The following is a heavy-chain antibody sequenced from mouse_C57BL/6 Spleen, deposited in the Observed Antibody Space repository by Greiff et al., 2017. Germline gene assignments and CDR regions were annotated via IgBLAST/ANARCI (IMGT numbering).Heavy chain of an antibody. V-gene: IGHV1-64*01. J-gene: IGHJ4*01. D-gene: IGHD2-5*01. Sequence: QVQLQQPGAELVKPGASVKLSCKASGYTFTSYWMHWVKQRPGQGLEWIGMIHPNSGSTNYNEKFKSKATLTVDKSSSTAYMQLSSLTSEDSAVYYCATPYSNPFAMDYWGQGTSVTVSS. CDR1: GYTFTSYW. CDR3: ATPYSNPFAMDY. CDR2: IHPNSGST.